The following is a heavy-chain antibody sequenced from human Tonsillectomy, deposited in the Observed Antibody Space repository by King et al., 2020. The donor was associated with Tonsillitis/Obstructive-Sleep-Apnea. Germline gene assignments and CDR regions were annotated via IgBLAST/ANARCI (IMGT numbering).Heavy chain of an antibody. CDR3: TTDGKYSTSSGDFWFDP. D-gene: IGHD6-6*01. J-gene: IGHJ5*02. Sequence: VQLVESGGGLVKPGGSLRLSCAASGLTFNNAWMTWFRQMPGRGREWVGRIKSKTDGGTAEYGAPWKGRVTISRDDSKNTMFLQMNSLKTEDTAVYYCTTDGKYSTSSGDFWFDPWGQGTLVTVSS. V-gene: IGHV3-15*01. CDR2: IKSKTDGGTA. CDR1: GLTFNNAW.